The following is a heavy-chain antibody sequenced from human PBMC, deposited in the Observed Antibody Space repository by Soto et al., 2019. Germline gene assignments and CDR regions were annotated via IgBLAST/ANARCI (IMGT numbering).Heavy chain of an antibody. D-gene: IGHD2-15*01. CDR3: ATVIHATRYFAY. CDR2: IYHSGTT. CDR1: GGSIGNDDYS. J-gene: IGHJ4*02. V-gene: IGHV4-30-2*01. Sequence: PSETLSLTCTVSGGSIGNDDYSWSWVRQPPGKGLEWIGYIYHSGTTYYNPSLTSRVTISVDGSNNQFSLKLTSMTAADTAVYYCATVIHATRYFAYWGQGILVTVSS.